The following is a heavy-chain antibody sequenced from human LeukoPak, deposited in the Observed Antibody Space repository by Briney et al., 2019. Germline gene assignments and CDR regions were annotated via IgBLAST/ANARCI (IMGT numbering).Heavy chain of an antibody. CDR1: GFTFSSYW. V-gene: IGHV3-74*01. Sequence: GGSLRLSCAASGFTFSSYWMHWVRQAPGKGLVWVSRINSDGSSTSYADSVKGRFTISRDNAKNTLYLQMNSLRAEDTAVYYCARDSREGSFRGVTKYYFDYWGQGTLVTVSS. J-gene: IGHJ4*02. CDR2: INSDGSST. D-gene: IGHD3-16*01. CDR3: ARDSREGSFRGVTKYYFDY.